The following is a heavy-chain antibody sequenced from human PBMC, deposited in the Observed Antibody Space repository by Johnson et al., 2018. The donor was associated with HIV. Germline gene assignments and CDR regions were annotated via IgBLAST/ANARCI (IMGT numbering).Heavy chain of an antibody. V-gene: IGHV3-20*04. J-gene: IGHJ3*02. Sequence: VQVVESGGGVVRPGGSLRLSCAASGFTFDDYGMSWVRQVPGKGLEWVSGINWSGISTGYADSVKGRFTISRDNAKNSLYLQLNSLRVEDTALYYCARGFSSCYNDAFDIWGQGTVVTVSS. CDR2: INWSGIST. CDR3: ARGFSSCYNDAFDI. CDR1: GFTFDDYG. D-gene: IGHD3-22*01.